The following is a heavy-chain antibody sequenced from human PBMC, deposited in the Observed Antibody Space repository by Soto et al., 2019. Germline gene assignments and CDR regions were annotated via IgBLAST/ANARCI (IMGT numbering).Heavy chain of an antibody. V-gene: IGHV4-30-2*01. CDR1: VGSISRGGYS. D-gene: IGHD1-1*01. CDR2: VHHTGST. CDR3: DRGLWTDVFQY. Sequence: TLSLTCAVSVGSISRGGYSWGWIRHRAGKVLEWIGYVHHTGSTTYNPSLKTRVNISVDRPNNQFFPTLTSATAADSAVYYCDRGLWTDVFQYWGLGTLVTVSS. J-gene: IGHJ1*01.